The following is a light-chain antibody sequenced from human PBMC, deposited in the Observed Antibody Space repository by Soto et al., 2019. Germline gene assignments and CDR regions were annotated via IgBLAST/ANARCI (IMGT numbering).Light chain of an antibody. J-gene: IGKJ1*01. Sequence: DIQMTQSPSSLSASVGDRDTISCRASQSITNYLNWYQQKPGKAPKLLIFATSNLHSGVPSRFSGSGSGTDSTLIISSLQPEDFATYYCQQSYSTPRTFGQGTKVDIK. CDR3: QQSYSTPRT. V-gene: IGKV1-39*01. CDR1: QSITNY. CDR2: ATS.